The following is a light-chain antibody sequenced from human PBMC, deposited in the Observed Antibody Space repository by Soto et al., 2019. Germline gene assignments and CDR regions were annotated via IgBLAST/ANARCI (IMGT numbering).Light chain of an antibody. V-gene: IGLV2-14*03. CDR2: DVS. CDR3: SSYTSSSLGVV. CDR1: SSDVGGYNY. J-gene: IGLJ2*01. Sequence: QSALPQPVSVSGSPGQSITISCTGTSSDVGGYNYVSWYQQYPAKAPKLLIYDVSGRPSGVSNRFSGSKSGNTASLTISGLQAEDEADYYCSSYTSSSLGVVFGGGTKLTVL.